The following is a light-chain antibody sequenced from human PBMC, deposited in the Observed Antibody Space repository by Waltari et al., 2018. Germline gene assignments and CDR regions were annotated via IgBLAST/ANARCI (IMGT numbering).Light chain of an antibody. V-gene: IGKV1-5*01. Sequence: DIQMTQSPPSLSASVGDRITITCRATQTINRRLAWYQQKPGKAPKLLIHDASSLESGVPSRFSGSGSGTDFTLTISSLQPDDFATYYCQHYNGYPPWTFGQGTKVEFK. CDR1: QTINRR. J-gene: IGKJ1*01. CDR3: QHYNGYPPWT. CDR2: DAS.